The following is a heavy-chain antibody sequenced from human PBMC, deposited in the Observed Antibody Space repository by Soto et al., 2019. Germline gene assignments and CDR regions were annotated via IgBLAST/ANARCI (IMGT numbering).Heavy chain of an antibody. CDR2: IDWEDDE. V-gene: IGHV2-70*11. J-gene: IGHJ6*03. CDR3: ARMRGVVVPAAPNDPYYYYYYMDV. CDR1: GFSLSTSGMC. D-gene: IGHD2-2*01. Sequence: SGPTLVNPTQTLTLTCTFSGFSLSTSGMCVRWIRQPPGEALEWLARIDWEDDEYYSTSLKTRLTISKDTSKNQVVLTLTNMDPADTATYYCARMRGVVVPAAPNDPYYYYYYMDVWGKGTTVTVSS.